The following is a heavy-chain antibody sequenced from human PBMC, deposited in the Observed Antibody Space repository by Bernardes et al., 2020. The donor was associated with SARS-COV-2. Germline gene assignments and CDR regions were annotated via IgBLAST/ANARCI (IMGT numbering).Heavy chain of an antibody. D-gene: IGHD2-2*01. J-gene: IGHJ6*02. CDR3: ARGAGRCGGTSCCPLSLSRYYYYDLDA. CDR2: ISSDGSNK. Sequence: GGSLRLSCAASGFTLSCNAMHWVRQAPGKGLEWVAVISSDGSNKYYADSVKGRFTISRDNSKNTLYLQMDSLSSEDTTVYYCARGAGRCGGTSCCPLSLSRYYYYDLDAWGQGTTVTVSS. CDR1: GFTLSCNA. V-gene: IGHV3-30-3*01.